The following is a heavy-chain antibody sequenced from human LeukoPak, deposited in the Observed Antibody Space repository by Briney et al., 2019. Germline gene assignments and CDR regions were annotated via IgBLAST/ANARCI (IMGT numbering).Heavy chain of an antibody. J-gene: IGHJ4*02. CDR1: GFTYSDYW. V-gene: IGHV3-74*01. Sequence: GGSLRLSCAASGFTYSDYWMHWVRQAPGKGLVWVSRINTDGSFTRYADSVQGRFTISRDTAKNTLFLQMNSLRAEDTAVYYCAREAKVGGALQYWGQGILVTVSS. CDR2: INTDGSFT. D-gene: IGHD1-26*01. CDR3: AREAKVGGALQY.